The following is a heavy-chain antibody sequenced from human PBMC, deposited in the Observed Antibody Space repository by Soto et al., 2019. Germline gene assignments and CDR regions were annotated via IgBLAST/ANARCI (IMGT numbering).Heavy chain of an antibody. Sequence: GGSLRLSCAASGFTFSSYAMHWVRQAPGKGLEWVANIKQDGSAKNYVESVKGRFTISRDNAKNLVYLQTNSLRAEDTAVYYCAGGAGWVHDYWGQGTLVTVSS. CDR1: GFTFSSYA. CDR3: AGGAGWVHDY. D-gene: IGHD1-1*01. J-gene: IGHJ4*02. V-gene: IGHV3-7*04. CDR2: IKQDGSAK.